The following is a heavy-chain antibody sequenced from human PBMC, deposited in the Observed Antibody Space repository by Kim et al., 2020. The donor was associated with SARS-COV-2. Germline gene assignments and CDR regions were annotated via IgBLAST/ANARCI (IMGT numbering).Heavy chain of an antibody. J-gene: IGHJ4*02. V-gene: IGHV1-69*13. D-gene: IGHD3-10*01. Sequence: SVKVSCKASGGTFSSYAISWVRQAPGQGLEWMGGIIPIFGTANYAQKFQGRVTITADESTSTAYMELSSLRSEDTAVYYCARHMWGSYYGSGSYYNAGEYYFDYRGQGTLVTVSS. CDR1: GGTFSSYA. CDR2: IIPIFGTA. CDR3: ARHMWGSYYGSGSYYNAGEYYFDY.